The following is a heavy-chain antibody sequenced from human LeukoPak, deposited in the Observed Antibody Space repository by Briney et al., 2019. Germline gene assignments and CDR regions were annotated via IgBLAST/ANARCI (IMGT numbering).Heavy chain of an antibody. CDR3: ARKTAYYYDSGSYYFPDF. CDR2: IYYSGST. D-gene: IGHD3-10*01. CDR1: GGSISSYY. Sequence: SETLSLTCTVSGGSISSYYWSWIRQPPGKGLEWIGYIYYSGSTNYNPSLKSRVTISVDTSKNQFSLKLNSVTAADTAVYYCARKTAYYYDSGSYYFPDFWGQGTLVTVSS. J-gene: IGHJ4*02. V-gene: IGHV4-59*12.